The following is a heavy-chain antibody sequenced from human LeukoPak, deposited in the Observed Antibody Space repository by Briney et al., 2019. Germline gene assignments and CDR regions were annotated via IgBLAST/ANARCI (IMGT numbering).Heavy chain of an antibody. Sequence: GGSLRLSCAASGFTFSSYTMSWVRQAPGKGLEWVSDISSSGGSTYYADSVKGRFTISRDNSRNTLYLQMNSLRAEDTAVYYCAKDRVGYSYYWGQGTMVTVSS. J-gene: IGHJ3*01. CDR2: ISSSGGST. D-gene: IGHD5-18*01. CDR1: GFTFSSYT. CDR3: AKDRVGYSYY. V-gene: IGHV3-23*01.